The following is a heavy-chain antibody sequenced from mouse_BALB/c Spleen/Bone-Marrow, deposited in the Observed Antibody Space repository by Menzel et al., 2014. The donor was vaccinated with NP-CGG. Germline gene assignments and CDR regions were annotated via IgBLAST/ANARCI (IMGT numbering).Heavy chain of an antibody. Sequence: EVKLQESGGGLVQPGGSLKLSCAASGFDFXSYWMSWVRQAPGKGLQWIGEINPDSRTINYTPSLKDKFIISRDNAKNALYLQMSKVRSEDTALYYCARGNYYGHLDYWGQGTTLTVSS. J-gene: IGHJ2*01. CDR2: INPDSRTI. CDR1: GFDFXSYW. V-gene: IGHV4-1*02. CDR3: ARGNYYGHLDY. D-gene: IGHD2-1*01.